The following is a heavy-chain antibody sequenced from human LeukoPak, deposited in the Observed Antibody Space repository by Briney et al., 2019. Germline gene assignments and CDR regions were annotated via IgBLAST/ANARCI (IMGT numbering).Heavy chain of an antibody. CDR3: ARDGTAPGLYFDL. CDR2: ISQDGGEK. D-gene: IGHD1/OR15-1a*01. CDR1: GFTFSRYW. V-gene: IGHV3-7*01. Sequence: GGSLRLSCAVSGFTFSRYWMNWVRQAPGKGVEGVASISQDGGEKSYVDSVKGRFTISRDNTKNSLYLQMRSLRDEDTAVYYCARDGTAPGLYFDLWGQGTLVTVSS. J-gene: IGHJ4*01.